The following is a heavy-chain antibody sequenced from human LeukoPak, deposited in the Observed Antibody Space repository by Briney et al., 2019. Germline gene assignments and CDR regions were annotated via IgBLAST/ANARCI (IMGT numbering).Heavy chain of an antibody. D-gene: IGHD3-3*01. CDR2: ISYEGSNK. CDR1: GFTFSSYA. Sequence: PGGSLRLSCAASGFTFSSYAMHWVRQAPGKGLEWVAVISYEGSNKYYADSVKGRFTISRDNSKNTLYLQMNSLRAEDTAVYYCARGPFWSGYYISPLGWFDPWGQGTLVTVSS. V-gene: IGHV3-30-3*01. J-gene: IGHJ5*02. CDR3: ARGPFWSGYYISPLGWFDP.